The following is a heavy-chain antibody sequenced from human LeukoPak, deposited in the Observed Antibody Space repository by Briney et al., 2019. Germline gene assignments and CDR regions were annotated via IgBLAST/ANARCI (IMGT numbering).Heavy chain of an antibody. J-gene: IGHJ4*02. CDR1: GFTFGSYG. V-gene: IGHV3-30*18. Sequence: GRSLRLSCAASGFTFGSYGMHWVRQAPGKGLEWVAVISYDGSNKYYADSVKGRFTISRDNSKNTLYLQMNSLRVEDTAVYYCVKDREGAHDYWGQGTLVTVSS. CDR2: ISYDGSNK. CDR3: VKDREGAHDY. D-gene: IGHD1-26*01.